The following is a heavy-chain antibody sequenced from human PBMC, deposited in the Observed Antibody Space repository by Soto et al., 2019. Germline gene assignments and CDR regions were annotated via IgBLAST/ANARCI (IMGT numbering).Heavy chain of an antibody. CDR3: ARDTGYDFWSGYYDRGPFDY. Sequence: EVQLVESGGALVQPGGSLRLPFEASGSTFGGYALTWVGLAPGKGRYGVSYFVSSCGTLSYADSVKGRFTISRDNAKNSLYLQMNSLRAEDTAVYYCARDTGYDFWSGYYDRGPFDYWGQGTLVTVSS. CDR2: FVSSCGTL. J-gene: IGHJ4*02. D-gene: IGHD3-3*01. CDR1: GSTFGGYA. V-gene: IGHV3-48*01.